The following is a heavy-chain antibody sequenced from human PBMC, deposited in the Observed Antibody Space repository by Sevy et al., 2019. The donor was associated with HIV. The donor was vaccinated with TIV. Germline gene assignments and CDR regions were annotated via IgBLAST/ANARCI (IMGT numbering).Heavy chain of an antibody. CDR3: ARQHLGYCSGGSCYSKWFDP. CDR2: IKQDGSEK. Sequence: GGSLRLSCAASGFTFSSYWMSWVRQAPGKGLEWVANIKQDGSEKYYVDSVKGRFTISRDNAKNSPYLQMNSLRAEDTAVYYCARQHLGYCSGGSCYSKWFDPWGQGTLVTVSS. J-gene: IGHJ5*02. D-gene: IGHD2-15*01. V-gene: IGHV3-7*03. CDR1: GFTFSSYW.